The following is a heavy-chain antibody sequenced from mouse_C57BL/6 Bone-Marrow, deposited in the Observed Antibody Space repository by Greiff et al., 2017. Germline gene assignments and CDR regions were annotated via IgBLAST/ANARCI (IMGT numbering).Heavy chain of an antibody. J-gene: IGHJ2*01. CDR1: GFTFTDYY. V-gene: IGHV7-3*03. CDR2: IRNKANGYTT. CDR3: AQEGAVLHFDY. D-gene: IGHD1-1*01. Sequence: EVKLVESGGGLVQPGGSLSLSCAASGFTFTDYYMSWVRQPPGKALEWMGFIRNKANGYTTEHSASVKGRFTISRDNPQSILNLQKKDLRSENSANNYGAQEGAVLHFDYWGQGTTLTVSS.